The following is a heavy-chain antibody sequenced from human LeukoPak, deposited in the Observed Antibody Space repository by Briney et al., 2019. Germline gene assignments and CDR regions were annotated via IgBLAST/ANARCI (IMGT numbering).Heavy chain of an antibody. V-gene: IGHV3-11*04. J-gene: IGHJ4*02. Sequence: GGSLRLSCGASGFTFSDYYMSWIRQAPGKGQEWVSYISSSGSTIYYADSVKGRFTISRDNAKNSLYLQMNSLRAEDTAVYYCARSKPRGATMVRGVIDYWGQGTLVTVSS. CDR3: ARSKPRGATMVRGVIDY. CDR2: ISSSGSTI. CDR1: GFTFSDYY. D-gene: IGHD3-10*01.